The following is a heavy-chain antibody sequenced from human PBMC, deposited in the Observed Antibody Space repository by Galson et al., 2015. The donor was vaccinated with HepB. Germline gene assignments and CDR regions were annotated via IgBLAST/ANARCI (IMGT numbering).Heavy chain of an antibody. CDR3: ASPLEAAGTEAFDI. V-gene: IGHV3-30-3*01. D-gene: IGHD6-13*01. CDR1: GFTFSSYA. CDR2: ISYDGSNK. Sequence: SLRLSCAASGFTFSSYAMHWVRQAPGKGLEWVAVISYDGSNKYYADSVKGRFTISRDNSKNTLYLQMNSLRAEDTAVYYCASPLEAAGTEAFDIWGQGTMVTVSS. J-gene: IGHJ3*02.